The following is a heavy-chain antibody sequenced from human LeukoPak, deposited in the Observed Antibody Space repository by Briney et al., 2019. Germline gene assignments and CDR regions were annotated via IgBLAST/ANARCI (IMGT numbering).Heavy chain of an antibody. J-gene: IGHJ4*02. CDR2: IPFDGSNK. Sequence: GGSLRLSCAASWLILSSYGMLWARQAPGKGGMGVAFIPFDGSNKFYADPMKRGFTVPRDNSNNMFYLQMAILRADTTAVYYCAKGGLPYPHHFAYWGQGTLVTVSS. CDR1: WLILSSYG. V-gene: IGHV3-30*02. CDR3: AKGGLPYPHHFAY. D-gene: IGHD3-16*01.